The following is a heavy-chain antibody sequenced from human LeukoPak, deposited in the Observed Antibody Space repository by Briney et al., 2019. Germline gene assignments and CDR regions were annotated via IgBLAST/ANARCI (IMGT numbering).Heavy chain of an antibody. J-gene: IGHJ6*03. CDR2: IIPIFGTA. CDR1: GGTFSSYA. Sequence: KVSCKASGGTFSSYAISWVRQAPGQGLEWMGRIIPIFGTANYAQKFQGRVTITTDESTSTAYMELSSLRSEDTAVYYCARVVVGATTPYYYYMDVWGKGTTVTVSS. CDR3: ARVVVGATTPYYYYMDV. D-gene: IGHD1-26*01. V-gene: IGHV1-69*05.